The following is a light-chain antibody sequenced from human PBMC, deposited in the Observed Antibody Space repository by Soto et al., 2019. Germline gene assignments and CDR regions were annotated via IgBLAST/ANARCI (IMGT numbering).Light chain of an antibody. CDR1: QSVSTSY. J-gene: IGKJ4*01. Sequence: EIVLTQSPGTLSLSPGERDTLSCRASQSVSTSYLAWYQQKPGQAPRLLIYGASSRATGIPDRFSGSGSGADFTLTISRLEPEEFAVYYCQQYGSVPLTFGGGTKVEIK. CDR3: QQYGSVPLT. V-gene: IGKV3-20*01. CDR2: GAS.